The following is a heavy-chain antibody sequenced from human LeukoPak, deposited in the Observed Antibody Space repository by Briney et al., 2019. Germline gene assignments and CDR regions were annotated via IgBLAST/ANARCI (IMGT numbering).Heavy chain of an antibody. Sequence: GGSLRLSCAVSGFTFSSYDMHWVRQATGKGLEWVSAIGTAGDTYYPGSVKGRFTISRENAKNSLYLQMNSLRVGDTAVYYCARGHPSYGDYYYYYGMDVWGQGTTVTVSS. CDR3: ARGHPSYGDYYYYYGMDV. J-gene: IGHJ6*02. CDR2: IGTAGDT. D-gene: IGHD4-17*01. V-gene: IGHV3-13*01. CDR1: GFTFSSYD.